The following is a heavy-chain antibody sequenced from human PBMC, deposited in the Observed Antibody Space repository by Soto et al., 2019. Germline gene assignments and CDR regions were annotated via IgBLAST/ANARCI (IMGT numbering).Heavy chain of an antibody. CDR2: FDPEDGET. V-gene: IGHV1-24*01. CDR1: GYTLTELS. Sequence: ASVKVSCKVSGYTLTELSMHWVRQAPGKGLEWMGGFDPEDGETIYAQKFQGRVTMTEDTSTDTAYMELSSLRSEDTAVYYCARVSYSSYPRYYYYGMDVWGQGTTVTVSS. D-gene: IGHD6-6*01. J-gene: IGHJ6*02. CDR3: ARVSYSSYPRYYYYGMDV.